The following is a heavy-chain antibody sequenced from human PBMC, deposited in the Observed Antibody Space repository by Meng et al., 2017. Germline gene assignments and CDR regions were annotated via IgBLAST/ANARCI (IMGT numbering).Heavy chain of an antibody. D-gene: IGHD6-13*01. J-gene: IGHJ6*02. CDR1: GGSFSGYY. CDR3: ARVGSSWYYYYYGMDV. Sequence: HGQLKQWGAGLWKPSETLSLTCPGYGGSFSGYYWSWIRQPPGKGLEWIGEINHSGSTNYNPSLKSRVTISVDTSKNQFSLKLSSVTAADTAVYYCARVGSSWYYYYYGMDVWGQGTTVTVSS. V-gene: IGHV4-34*01. CDR2: INHSGST.